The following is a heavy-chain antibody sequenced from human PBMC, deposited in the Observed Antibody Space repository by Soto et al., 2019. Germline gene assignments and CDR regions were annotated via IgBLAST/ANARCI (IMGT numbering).Heavy chain of an antibody. CDR2: INPNSGGT. V-gene: IGHV1-2*04. CDR3: ARGGRGYSSGWYYYGMDV. CDR1: GYTFTGYY. Sequence: ASVKVSCKASGYTFTGYYMHWVRQAPGQGLEWMGWINPNSGGTNYAQKFQGWVTMTRDTSISTAYMELSRLRSDDTAVYYCARGGRGYSSGWYYYGMDVWGQGTTVTVYS. J-gene: IGHJ6*02. D-gene: IGHD6-19*01.